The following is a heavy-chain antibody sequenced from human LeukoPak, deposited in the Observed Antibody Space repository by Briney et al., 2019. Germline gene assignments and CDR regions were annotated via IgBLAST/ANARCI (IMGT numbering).Heavy chain of an antibody. Sequence: GGCLRLSCAASGFTFSTYSMNWVRQAPGKGLEWVSYISSGSSTIYYADSVKGRFTISRDYAKNSLYLQMNSLRAEDTAVYYCARDMLGTYYYDSGSRDYGMDVWGQGTTVTVSS. CDR3: ARDMLGTYYYDSGSRDYGMDV. D-gene: IGHD3-10*01. J-gene: IGHJ6*02. CDR2: ISSGSSTI. CDR1: GFTFSTYS. V-gene: IGHV3-48*01.